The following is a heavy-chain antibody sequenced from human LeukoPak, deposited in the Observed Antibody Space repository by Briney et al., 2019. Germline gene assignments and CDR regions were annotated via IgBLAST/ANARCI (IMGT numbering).Heavy chain of an antibody. CDR1: GGSISGYH. V-gene: IGHV4-59*01. CDR3: ARVPRSYYYYYYMDV. J-gene: IGHJ6*03. Sequence: PSETLSLTCTVSGGSISGYHWSWIRQPPGKGLEWLGYIYYSGSSDYNPSLKSRVTMSADTSKNQFSLKLSSVTAADTAVYYCARVPRSYYYYYYMDVWGKGTTVTVSS. CDR2: IYYSGSS.